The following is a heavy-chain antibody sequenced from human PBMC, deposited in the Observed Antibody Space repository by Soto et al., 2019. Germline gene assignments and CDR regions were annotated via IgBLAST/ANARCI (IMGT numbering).Heavy chain of an antibody. D-gene: IGHD3-22*01. V-gene: IGHV1-2*04. Sequence: QMQLAQSGAEVKKPGASVKISCKASGYTFTAYYMHWLRQAPGQELESMGWINPNSGGTNYAQRFQVWVTGTNGTSISTTYMELSSLGSDDTAVYYCARGDFDRSGNYNAGWFAPWGQGTLVTVSS. CDR2: INPNSGGT. J-gene: IGHJ5*02. CDR1: GYTFTAYY. CDR3: ARGDFDRSGNYNAGWFAP.